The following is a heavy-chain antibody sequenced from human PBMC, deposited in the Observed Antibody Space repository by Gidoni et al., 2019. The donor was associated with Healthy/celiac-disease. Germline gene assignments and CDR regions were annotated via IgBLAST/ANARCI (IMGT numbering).Heavy chain of an antibody. Sequence: QVQVVESGGGVVQPGRSLRLSCAASGFTFSSYGMHWVRQAPGKGLEWVAVIWYDGSNKYYADSVKGRFTISRDNSKNTLYLQMNSLGAEDTAVYYCARDLGASSLPYYYGMDVWGQGTTVTVSS. J-gene: IGHJ6*02. D-gene: IGHD6-13*01. V-gene: IGHV3-33*01. CDR2: IWYDGSNK. CDR1: GFTFSSYG. CDR3: ARDLGASSLPYYYGMDV.